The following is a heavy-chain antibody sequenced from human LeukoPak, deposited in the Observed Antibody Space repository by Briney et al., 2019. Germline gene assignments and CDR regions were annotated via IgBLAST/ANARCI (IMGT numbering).Heavy chain of an antibody. V-gene: IGHV1-18*01. D-gene: IGHD3-10*01. J-gene: IGHJ3*02. CDR3: ARAHGSGSFDAFDI. Sequence: ASVKVSCKASGYTFTSYGISWVRQAPGQGLEWMGWISAYNGNTNYAQKLLGRVTMTTDTSTSTAYMELRSLRSDDTAVYYCARAHGSGSFDAFDIWGQGTMVTVSS. CDR2: ISAYNGNT. CDR1: GYTFTSYG.